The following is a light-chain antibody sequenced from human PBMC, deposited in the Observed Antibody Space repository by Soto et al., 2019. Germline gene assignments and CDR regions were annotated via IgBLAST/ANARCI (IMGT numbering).Light chain of an antibody. CDR2: GAS. CDR3: QEYNTWPWT. CDR1: QSVNSN. J-gene: IGKJ1*01. V-gene: IGKV3-15*01. Sequence: ETVMTQSPATLSVSPVEIATLSFTASQSVNSNLAWYQQKLGQAPRVLIYGASTRATGIPDRFSGSGSGTEFILTISSLQSEDFAVYYCQEYNTWPWTCGQGTKGDI.